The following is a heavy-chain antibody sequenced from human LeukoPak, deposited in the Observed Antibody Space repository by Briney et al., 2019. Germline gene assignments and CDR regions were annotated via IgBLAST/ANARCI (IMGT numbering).Heavy chain of an antibody. Sequence: GGSLKLSCVTSGFTFSTDGIHWVRQAPGKGPEWVANINFDGSSRYYADSVRGRFTVSRDNSKNTLFLQMNSLRAEDTAIYYCAKKSVADVPPLHWGQGTLVTVSS. CDR1: GFTFSTDG. J-gene: IGHJ4*02. V-gene: IGHV3-30*02. CDR3: AKKSVADVPPLH. CDR2: INFDGSSR. D-gene: IGHD6-19*01.